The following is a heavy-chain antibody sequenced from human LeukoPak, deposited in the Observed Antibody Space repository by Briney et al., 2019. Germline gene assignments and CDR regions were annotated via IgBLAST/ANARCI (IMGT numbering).Heavy chain of an antibody. V-gene: IGHV3-48*02. CDR2: ISSSSSTI. CDR1: GFTFSSYS. J-gene: IGHJ5*02. D-gene: IGHD2-2*01. CDR3: ASKYCSSTSCPFDP. Sequence: GGSLRLSCAASGFTFSSYSMNWVRQAPGKGLEWVSYISSSSSTIYYADSVKGRFTISRDNAKNSLYLQMNSLRDEDAAVYYCASKYCSSTSCPFDPWGQGTLVTVSS.